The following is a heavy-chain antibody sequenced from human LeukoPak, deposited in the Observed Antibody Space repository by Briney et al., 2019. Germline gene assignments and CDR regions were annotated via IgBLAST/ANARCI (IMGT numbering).Heavy chain of an antibody. Sequence: PSETLSLTCTVSGGSISSSSYYWGWIRQPPGKGLEWIGSIYYSGSTYYNPSLKSRVTISVDTSKNQFSLKLSSVTAADTAVYYCAREAVATIGGLRGFDPWGQGTLVTVSS. J-gene: IGHJ5*02. CDR2: IYYSGST. CDR1: GGSISSSSYY. D-gene: IGHD5-12*01. CDR3: AREAVATIGGLRGFDP. V-gene: IGHV4-39*07.